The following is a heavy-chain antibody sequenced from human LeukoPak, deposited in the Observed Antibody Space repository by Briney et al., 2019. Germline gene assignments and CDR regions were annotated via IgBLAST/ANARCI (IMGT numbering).Heavy chain of an antibody. CDR1: GFTFSSYA. Sequence: GGSLRLSCAASGFTFSSYAMSWVRQVPGKGLEWVSVISGNGDNINYADSVKGRFTISRDNSKNTLYLQMNSLRAEDTAVYYCAKDLVHYDGSGFYYVGYYFDYWGQGTLVTVSS. V-gene: IGHV3-23*01. CDR2: ISGNGDNI. CDR3: AKDLVHYDGSGFYYVGYYFDY. J-gene: IGHJ4*02. D-gene: IGHD3-22*01.